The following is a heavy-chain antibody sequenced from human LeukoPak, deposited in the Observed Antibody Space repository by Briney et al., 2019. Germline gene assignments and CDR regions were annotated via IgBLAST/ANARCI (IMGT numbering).Heavy chain of an antibody. J-gene: IGHJ3*02. D-gene: IGHD3-10*01. V-gene: IGHV3-49*04. CDR3: ARIRITMVRGAFDI. CDR2: IRSKAYGGTT. CDR1: GFTFGDYA. Sequence: GGSLRLSCTASGFTFGDYAMSWVRQAPGKGLEWVGFIRSKAYGGTTEYAASVKGRFTISRDDSKSIAYLQMNSLKTEDTAVYYCARIRITMVRGAFDIWGQGTMVTVSS.